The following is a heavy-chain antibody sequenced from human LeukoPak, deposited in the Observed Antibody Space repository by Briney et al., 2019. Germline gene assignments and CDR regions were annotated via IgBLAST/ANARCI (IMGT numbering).Heavy chain of an antibody. CDR1: GFTFSSYG. Sequence: GGSLRLSCAAPGFTFSSYGMHWVRQAPGKGLEWVAFIRYDGSNKYYADSVKGRFTISRDNSKNTLYLQMNSLRAEDTAVYYCAKVPGGYCSSTSCPIDYWGQGTLVTVSS. CDR3: AKVPGGYCSSTSCPIDY. V-gene: IGHV3-30*02. J-gene: IGHJ4*02. CDR2: IRYDGSNK. D-gene: IGHD2-2*01.